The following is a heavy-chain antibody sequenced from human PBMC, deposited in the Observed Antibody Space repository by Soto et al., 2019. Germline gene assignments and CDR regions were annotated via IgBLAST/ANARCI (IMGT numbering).Heavy chain of an antibody. V-gene: IGHV2-5*02. CDR1: GFSLSTSGVG. Sequence: QITLKESGPTLVKPTQTLTLTCTFSGFSLSTSGVGVGWIRQPPGKALEWLALIYWDDDKRYSPSLKSRLTITKDTSKNHVVLTMTNVAPVDTATYSCAHTRITAAAVDYWGQGTLVTGSS. CDR2: IYWDDDK. CDR3: AHTRITAAAVDY. D-gene: IGHD6-13*01. J-gene: IGHJ4*02.